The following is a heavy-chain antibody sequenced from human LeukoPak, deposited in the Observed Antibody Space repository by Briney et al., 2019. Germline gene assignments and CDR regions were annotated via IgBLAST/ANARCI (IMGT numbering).Heavy chain of an antibody. V-gene: IGHV3-23*01. CDR1: KFAFSSYA. J-gene: IGHJ3*02. CDR2: ISGGGGNT. D-gene: IGHD1-26*01. Sequence: GGSLRLSCAASKFAFSSYAMSWVRQAPGMGLEWVSAISGGGGNTYYADSVKGRFTISRDNSKNTLYLQMNSLRAEDTAVYYCGKNRYSGSLSPFDIWGQGTMVTVSS. CDR3: GKNRYSGSLSPFDI.